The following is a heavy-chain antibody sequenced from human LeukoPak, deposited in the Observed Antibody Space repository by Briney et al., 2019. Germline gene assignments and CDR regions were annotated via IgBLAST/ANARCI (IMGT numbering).Heavy chain of an antibody. Sequence: GESLKISCKGSGYSFTSYWISWVRQMPGKGLEWMGRIDPSDSYTNYSPSFQGHVTISADKSISTAYLQWSSLKASGTAMYYCARHPDYSNYRNWFDPGAREPWSPSPQ. J-gene: IGHJ5*02. D-gene: IGHD4-11*01. CDR2: IDPSDSYT. CDR3: ARHPDYSNYRNWFDP. CDR1: GYSFTSYW. V-gene: IGHV5-10-1*01.